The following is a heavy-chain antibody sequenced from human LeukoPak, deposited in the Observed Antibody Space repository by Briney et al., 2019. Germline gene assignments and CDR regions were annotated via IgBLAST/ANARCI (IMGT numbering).Heavy chain of an antibody. V-gene: IGHV4-39*07. CDR3: ARDREAAGIMDV. CDR1: SGSISTSNYY. Sequence: PSETLSLTCTVSSGSISTSNYYWGWVRQPPGKALEWIGNIFYSGSTYYSPSLKSRVTISVDTSKNQFSLKLSSVTAADTAVYYCARDREAAGIMDVWGKGTTVTVSS. D-gene: IGHD6-13*01. J-gene: IGHJ6*03. CDR2: IFYSGST.